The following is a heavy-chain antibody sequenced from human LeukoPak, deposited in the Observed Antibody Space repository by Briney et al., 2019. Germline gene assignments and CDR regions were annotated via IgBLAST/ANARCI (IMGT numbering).Heavy chain of an antibody. CDR3: AKGMATIYNYFDY. CDR1: GFTFSSYG. V-gene: IGHV3-23*01. CDR2: ISGSGGNT. D-gene: IGHD5-24*01. J-gene: IGHJ4*02. Sequence: GGSLRLSCAASGFTFSSYGMSWVRQAPGKGLEWVSAISGSGGNTYYADSVKGRFTISRDNSKNTLYLQMNSLRAEDTAVYYCAKGMATIYNYFDYWGQGTLVTVSS.